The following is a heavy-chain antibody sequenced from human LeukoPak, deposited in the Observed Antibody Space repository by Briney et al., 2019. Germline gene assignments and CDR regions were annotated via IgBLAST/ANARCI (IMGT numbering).Heavy chain of an antibody. J-gene: IGHJ5*02. CDR1: GYTFTSYY. CDR3: ARDLDFWSGYPKNWFDP. D-gene: IGHD3-3*01. V-gene: IGHV1-46*01. Sequence: ASVKVSCKASGYTFTSYYMHWVRQSPGQGLEWVGIINPSGGSTSYAQKFQGRVTMTRDTSTSTVYMELSSLRSEDTAVYYCARDLDFWSGYPKNWFDPWGQGTLVTVSS. CDR2: INPSGGST.